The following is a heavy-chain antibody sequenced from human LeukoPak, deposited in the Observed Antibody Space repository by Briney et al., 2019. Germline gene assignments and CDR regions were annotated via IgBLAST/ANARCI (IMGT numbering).Heavy chain of an antibody. D-gene: IGHD5-24*01. CDR1: GYTFTNYD. J-gene: IGHJ3*02. CDR3: ARRDGYDAFDI. V-gene: IGHV1-2*02. CDR2: IDPKSGDS. Sequence: ASVKVSCKASGYTFTNYDINWVHQAPGQGLEWMGWIDPKSGDSNSAQRFQGRVTMTRDTSISTAYMELSRLRSDDTAVYSCARRDGYDAFDIWGQGTMVIVSS.